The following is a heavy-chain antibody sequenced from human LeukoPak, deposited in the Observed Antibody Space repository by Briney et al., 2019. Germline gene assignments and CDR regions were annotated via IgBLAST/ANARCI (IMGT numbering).Heavy chain of an antibody. J-gene: IGHJ4*02. CDR3: ARNYDSSGYTAFGY. CDR2: IYSSGST. CDR1: GGSISGYY. V-gene: IGHV4-59*01. Sequence: PSGTLSLTCANAGGSISGYYWSWIREPPGKELEWIGHIYSSGSTKYNPSLKSRVTISVDTSKNQFSLKLSSVTAADTAVYYCARNYDSSGYTAFGYWGRGTLLTVSS. D-gene: IGHD3-22*01.